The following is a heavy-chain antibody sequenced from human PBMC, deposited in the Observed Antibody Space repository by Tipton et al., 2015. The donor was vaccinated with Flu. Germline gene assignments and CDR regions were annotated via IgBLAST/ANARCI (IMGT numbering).Heavy chain of an antibody. J-gene: IGHJ6*02. CDR3: AREGGYSDGFATYRMDV. CDR1: GGTFSSYS. CDR2: IIPILGIA. V-gene: IGHV1-69*01. D-gene: IGHD5-18*01. Sequence: QLVQSGAEVKKPGSSVKVSCKASGGTFSSYSISWVRQAPGQGLEWIGGIIPILGIANYAQKCQGRVTITADESTSTAYMEMSSLRSEDTAVYYGAREGGYSDGFATYRMDVWGQGTTVTVSS.